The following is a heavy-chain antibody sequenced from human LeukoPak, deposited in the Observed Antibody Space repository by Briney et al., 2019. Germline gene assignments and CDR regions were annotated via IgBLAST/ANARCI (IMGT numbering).Heavy chain of an antibody. Sequence: GRSLRLSCAASGFTFSSYGMHWVRQAPGKGLEWVAVISYDGSNKYYADSVKGRFTISRDNSKNTLYLQMNSLRAEDTAVYYCAKALFWHFDFWGRGTLVTVSS. J-gene: IGHJ2*01. V-gene: IGHV3-30*18. CDR2: ISYDGSNK. CDR3: AKALFWHFDF. CDR1: GFTFSSYG.